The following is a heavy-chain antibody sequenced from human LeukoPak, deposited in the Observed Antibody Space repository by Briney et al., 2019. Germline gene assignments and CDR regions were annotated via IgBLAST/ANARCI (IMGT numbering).Heavy chain of an antibody. J-gene: IGHJ3*02. CDR2: IHHSRST. V-gene: IGHV4-34*01. CDR1: GESFSGYY. CDR3: ARYGLLGISEINGFDI. Sequence: SETLPLTCAVYGESFSGYYWSWIRQPPGKGLEWIGYIHHSRSTDHNPYLKSRVTISVDTSKNQFSLKLSSVTAADTAVYYCARYGLLGISEINGFDIWGQGTMVTVSS. D-gene: IGHD2-15*01.